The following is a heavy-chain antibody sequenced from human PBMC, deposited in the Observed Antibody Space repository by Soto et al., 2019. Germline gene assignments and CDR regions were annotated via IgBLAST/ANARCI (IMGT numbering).Heavy chain of an antibody. D-gene: IGHD3-22*01. CDR3: ASHPRDSSGYWYYIDD. J-gene: IGHJ4*02. V-gene: IGHV3-21*01. Sequence: PGGSLRLSCAASGFTFSSYSMNWVRQAPGKGLEWVSSISSSSSYIYYADSVKGRFTISRDNAKNSLYLQMNSLRAEDTAVYYCASHPRDSSGYWYYIDDWGQRTLVTVSS. CDR1: GFTFSSYS. CDR2: ISSSSSYI.